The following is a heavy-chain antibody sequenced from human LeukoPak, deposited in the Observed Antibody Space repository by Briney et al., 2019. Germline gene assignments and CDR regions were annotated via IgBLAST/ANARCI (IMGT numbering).Heavy chain of an antibody. Sequence: SGALSLTCVVSGDSISNDNWWSWVRQPPGKGLEWIGEIYHSGSTNYNPSLKSRVTISVDKSKNQFSLKLSSVTAADTAVYYCARPSSYGGNPGRRAFDIWGQGTMVTVSS. D-gene: IGHD4-23*01. J-gene: IGHJ3*02. CDR2: IYHSGST. CDR1: GDSISNDNW. V-gene: IGHV4-4*02. CDR3: ARPSSYGGNPGRRAFDI.